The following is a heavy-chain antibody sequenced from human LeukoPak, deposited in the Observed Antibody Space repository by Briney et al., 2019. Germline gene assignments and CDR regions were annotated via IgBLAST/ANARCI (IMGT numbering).Heavy chain of an antibody. CDR3: ARDRESSSWFDY. D-gene: IGHD6-13*01. CDR2: ISSSSSYI. V-gene: IGHV3-21*01. CDR1: GFTFSIYS. J-gene: IGHJ4*02. Sequence: GGSLRLSCAASGFTFSIYSMNWVRQAPGKGLEWVSSISSSSSYIYYADSVKGRFTISRDNAKNSLYLQMNSLRAEDTAVYYCARDRESSSWFDYWGQGTLATVSS.